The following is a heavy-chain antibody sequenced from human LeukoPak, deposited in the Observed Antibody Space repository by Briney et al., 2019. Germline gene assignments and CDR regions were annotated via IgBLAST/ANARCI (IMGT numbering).Heavy chain of an antibody. Sequence: GASVKVSCKASGYTFTGSYMHWVRQAPGQGLEWMGWINPNTGGTNYAQKFQGRVTMTRDTSISTAYMELSRLRSDDTAVYYCARDPSGYYYGWFDPWGQGTLVTVSP. CDR3: ARDPSGYYYGWFDP. J-gene: IGHJ5*02. D-gene: IGHD3-22*01. CDR2: INPNTGGT. V-gene: IGHV1-2*02. CDR1: GYTFTGSY.